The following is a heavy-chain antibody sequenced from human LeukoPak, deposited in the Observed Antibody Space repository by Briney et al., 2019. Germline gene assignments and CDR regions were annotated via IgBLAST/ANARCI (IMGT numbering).Heavy chain of an antibody. CDR2: INPNSGGT. CDR1: GYTFTGYY. D-gene: IGHD3-22*01. J-gene: IGHJ4*02. CDR3: ARVISEAQGKWLLLPDY. Sequence: ASVKVSCKASGYTFTGYYMHWVRQAPGQGLEWMGRINPNSGGTNYAQMFQGRVTMTRDTSISTAYMELSRLRSDDTAVYYCARVISEAQGKWLLLPDYWGQGTLVTVSS. V-gene: IGHV1-2*06.